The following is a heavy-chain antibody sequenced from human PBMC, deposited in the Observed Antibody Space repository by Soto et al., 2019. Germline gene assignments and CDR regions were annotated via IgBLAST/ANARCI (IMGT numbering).Heavy chain of an antibody. J-gene: IGHJ6*02. CDR3: ARDYYYSVDV. Sequence: EMQLVESGGGLVQPGGSLRLSCVVSGFTFSTTWMHWVRQAPGKGLMWVSRIDADDSSATYADSVKGRFTISRDNSKNTLYLQMNSLRPEDTAVYYCARDYYYSVDVWGQGTSVTVSS. V-gene: IGHV3-74*03. CDR2: IDADDSSA. D-gene: IGHD3-10*01. CDR1: GFTFSTTW.